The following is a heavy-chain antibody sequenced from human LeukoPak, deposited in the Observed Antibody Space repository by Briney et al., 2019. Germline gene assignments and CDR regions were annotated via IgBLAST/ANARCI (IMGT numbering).Heavy chain of an antibody. CDR3: ARDRPKIVRGGAFDI. CDR1: GGSISSGGYY. CDR2: IYHSGST. J-gene: IGHJ3*02. Sequence: SETLSLTCTVSGGSISSGGYYWSWIRQPPGKGLEWIGYIYHSGSTYYNPSLKSRVTISVDRSKNQFSLKLSSVTAADTAVYYCARDRPKIVRGGAFDIWGQGTMVTVSS. V-gene: IGHV4-30-2*01. D-gene: IGHD3-10*01.